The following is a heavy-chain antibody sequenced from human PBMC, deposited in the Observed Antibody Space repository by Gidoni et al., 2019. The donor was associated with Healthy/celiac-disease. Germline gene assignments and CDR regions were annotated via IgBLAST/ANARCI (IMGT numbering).Heavy chain of an antibody. CDR3: AKGISYGDYFDY. V-gene: IGHV3-9*01. CDR2: ISWNSGSI. Sequence: EVQLVESGGGLVQPGRSLRLSCAASGFTLDDYAMHLVRQAPGKGLEWVSGISWNSGSIGYADSVKGRFTISRDNAKNSLYLQMNSLRAEDTALYYCAKGISYGDYFDYWGQGTLVTVSS. J-gene: IGHJ4*02. CDR1: GFTLDDYA. D-gene: IGHD4-17*01.